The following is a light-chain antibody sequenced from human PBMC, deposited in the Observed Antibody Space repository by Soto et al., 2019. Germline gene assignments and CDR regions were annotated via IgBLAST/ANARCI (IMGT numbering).Light chain of an antibody. J-gene: IGLJ2*01. Sequence: QSVLTQPPSVSAAPGQKVTISCSGSSFNIGNNYVSWYQQLPGTAPKLLIYENNKRPSGIPDRFSGSKSGTSATLGITGLQTGDEADYYCGTWDSSLSAVLFGGGTKLTVL. CDR2: ENN. V-gene: IGLV1-51*02. CDR3: GTWDSSLSAVL. CDR1: SFNIGNNY.